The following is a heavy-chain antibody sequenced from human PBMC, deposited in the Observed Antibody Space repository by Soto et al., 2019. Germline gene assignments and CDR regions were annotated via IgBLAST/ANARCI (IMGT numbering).Heavy chain of an antibody. CDR1: GFTFSSYG. Sequence: GGSLRLSCAASGFTFSSYGMHWVRQAPGKGLEWVAVISYDGSNKYYADSVKGRFTISRDNSKNTLYLQMNSLRAEDTAVYYCAKTPGRLPFDYWGQGTLVTVSS. J-gene: IGHJ4*02. D-gene: IGHD2-15*01. V-gene: IGHV3-30*18. CDR3: AKTPGRLPFDY. CDR2: ISYDGSNK.